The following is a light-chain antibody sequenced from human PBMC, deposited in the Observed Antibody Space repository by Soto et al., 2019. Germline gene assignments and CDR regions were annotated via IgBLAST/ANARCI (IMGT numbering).Light chain of an antibody. CDR3: QQYGSSPSIT. Sequence: EIVLTQSPGTLSLSPGERATLSCRASQSVSSSYLAWYQQQPGQAPRLLIYGASSRATGIPDRFSGSGSGTAFTLTISRLEPEDFAVYYCQQYGSSPSITFGQGTRLEI. CDR1: QSVSSSY. CDR2: GAS. V-gene: IGKV3-20*01. J-gene: IGKJ5*01.